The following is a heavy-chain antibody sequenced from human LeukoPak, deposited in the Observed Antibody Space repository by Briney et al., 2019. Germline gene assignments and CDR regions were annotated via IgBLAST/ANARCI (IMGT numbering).Heavy chain of an antibody. D-gene: IGHD6-13*01. Sequence: EASVKVSCKASGYTFTSYGINWVRQAPGQGPEWMGWISAYNGNTNYAQKLQGRVTMTTDTSTSTAYMELRSLRSDDTAVYYCATSNNSSSWYRRAFDIWGQGTMVTVSS. V-gene: IGHV1-18*01. CDR2: ISAYNGNT. J-gene: IGHJ3*02. CDR1: GYTFTSYG. CDR3: ATSNNSSSWYRRAFDI.